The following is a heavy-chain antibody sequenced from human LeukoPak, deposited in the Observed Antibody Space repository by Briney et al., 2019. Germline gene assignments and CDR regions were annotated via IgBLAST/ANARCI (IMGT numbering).Heavy chain of an antibody. D-gene: IGHD6-13*01. V-gene: IGHV3-21*01. CDR3: ARDLSYSSPGDY. CDR1: RFTLSGYS. Sequence: GGSLRLSCAASRFTLSGYSMNWVRQAPGKGLEWVSSISSRSLYIYYADSVKGRFTISRDNAKNSLFLQMNSLRAEDTAVYYCARDLSYSSPGDYWGQGTLVTVSS. J-gene: IGHJ4*02. CDR2: ISSRSLYI.